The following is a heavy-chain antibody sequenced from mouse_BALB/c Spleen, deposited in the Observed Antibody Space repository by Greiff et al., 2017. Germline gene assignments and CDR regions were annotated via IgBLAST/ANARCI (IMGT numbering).Heavy chain of an antibody. J-gene: IGHJ1*01. Sequence: EVKLVESGGGLVKPGGSLKLSCAASGFTFSDYYMYWVRQTPEKRLEWVATISDGGSYTYYPDSVKGRFTISRDNAKNNLYLQMSSLKSEDTAMYYCARDGGDYNWYFDVWGAGTTVTVSS. CDR2: ISDGGSYT. D-gene: IGHD2-13*01. V-gene: IGHV5-4*02. CDR1: GFTFSDYY. CDR3: ARDGGDYNWYFDV.